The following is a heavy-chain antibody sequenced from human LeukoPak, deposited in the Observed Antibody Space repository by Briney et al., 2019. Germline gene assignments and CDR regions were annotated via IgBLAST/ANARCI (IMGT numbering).Heavy chain of an antibody. CDR3: ARESYYDSSGYFDY. V-gene: IGHV3-66*01. D-gene: IGHD3-22*01. J-gene: IGHJ4*02. CDR1: GFTVSSNY. Sequence: GGSLRLSCAASGFTVSSNYMSWVRQAPGKGLEWVSVIYSGGSTYYADSVKGRFTFSRDNSKNTLYLQMNSLRAEDTAVYYCARESYYDSSGYFDYWGQGTLVTVSS. CDR2: IYSGGST.